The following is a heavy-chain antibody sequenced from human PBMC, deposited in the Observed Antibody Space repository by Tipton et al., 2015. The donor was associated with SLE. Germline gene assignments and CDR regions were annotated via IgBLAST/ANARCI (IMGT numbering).Heavy chain of an antibody. Sequence: QLVQSGPEVKKPGASVKVSCKASGYTFTNYPMHWVRQAPGQRLEWMGWTSTFNGKTNYSQNFQGRVTLTWDTSISTAYIELNSLRSEDTAVYYCARWQGYCGSTSCRQFDYWGQGTLVTVSS. V-gene: IGHV1-3*04. CDR3: ARWQGYCGSTSCRQFDY. D-gene: IGHD2-2*01. CDR2: TSTFNGKT. J-gene: IGHJ4*02. CDR1: GYTFTNYP.